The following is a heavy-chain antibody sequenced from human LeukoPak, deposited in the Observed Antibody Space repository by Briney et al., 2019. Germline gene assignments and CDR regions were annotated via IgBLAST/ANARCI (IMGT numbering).Heavy chain of an antibody. CDR3: ARDEWLAAAGNWFDP. J-gene: IGHJ5*02. V-gene: IGHV1-69*05. Sequence: SVKVSCKASGGTFSSYAISWVRQAPGQGLEWMGRIIPIFGTANYAQKFQGRVTITTDESTSTAYMELSSLRSEDTAVYYCARDEWLAAAGNWFDPWGQRTLVTVSS. CDR2: IIPIFGTA. D-gene: IGHD6-13*01. CDR1: GGTFSSYA.